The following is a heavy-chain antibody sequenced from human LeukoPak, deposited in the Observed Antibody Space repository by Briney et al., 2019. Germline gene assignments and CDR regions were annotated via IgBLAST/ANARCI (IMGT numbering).Heavy chain of an antibody. CDR3: AKDIYPLSLVGALFGY. J-gene: IGHJ4*02. CDR2: ISGSGGST. D-gene: IGHD1-26*01. CDR1: GFTFSSYA. Sequence: SGGSLRLSCAASGFTFSSYAMSWVRQAPGKGLEWVSAISGSGGSTYYADSVKGRFTISRDNAKNSLYLQMNSLRAEDTALYYCAKDIYPLSLVGALFGYWGQGTLVTVSS. V-gene: IGHV3-23*01.